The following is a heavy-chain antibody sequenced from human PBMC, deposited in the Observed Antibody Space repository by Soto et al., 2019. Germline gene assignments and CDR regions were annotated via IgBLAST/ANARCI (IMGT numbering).Heavy chain of an antibody. CDR2: ISAYNGNT. V-gene: IGHV1-18*01. J-gene: IGHJ5*02. CDR1: GYTFTSYG. D-gene: IGHD3-3*01. CDR3: ARVRRRFLAWLANNWFDP. Sequence: ASVKVSCKASGYTFTSYGISWVRQAPGQGLEWMGWISAYNGNTNYAQKLQGRVTMTTDTSTSTAYMELRSLRSDDTAVYYCARVRRRFLAWLANNWFDPWGQGTLVTVS.